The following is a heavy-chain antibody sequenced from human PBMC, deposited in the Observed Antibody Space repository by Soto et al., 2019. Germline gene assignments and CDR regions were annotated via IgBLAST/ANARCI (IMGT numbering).Heavy chain of an antibody. D-gene: IGHD6-19*01. CDR2: ISSTGRTI. CDR1: GFTFSNYY. J-gene: IGHJ4*02. CDR3: ARSYSSGWEFDY. V-gene: IGHV3-11*01. Sequence: GGSLRLSCGASGFTFSNYYMSWISQAPGKGLEWVSYISSTGRTIYYADSEKDRLTVSRDNAKNSLYLKLNSLRVEDTAVYYCARSYSSGWEFDYWGQGHQVTVSS.